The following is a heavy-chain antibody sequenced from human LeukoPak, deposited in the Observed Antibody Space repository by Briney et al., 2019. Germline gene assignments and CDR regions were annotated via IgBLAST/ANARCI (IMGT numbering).Heavy chain of an antibody. Sequence: SGPTLVKPTQTLTLTCTFSGFSLRTSGVGVAWIRQPPGKALEWLALIYWDGDKRYSPSLKSRLTITKDTSKNQVVLTMTNMDPVDTATYHCAHSRRDGYNFDSWDQGTLVTVSA. CDR3: AHSRRDGYNFDS. J-gene: IGHJ4*02. V-gene: IGHV2-5*02. CDR1: GFSLRTSGVG. D-gene: IGHD5-24*01. CDR2: IYWDGDK.